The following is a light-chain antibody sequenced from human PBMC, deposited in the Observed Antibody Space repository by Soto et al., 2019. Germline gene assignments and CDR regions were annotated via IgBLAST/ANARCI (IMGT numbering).Light chain of an antibody. Sequence: SALTEPASVPGSAGQSITISCTGTSRDVGRYNIVSWYQHQPGKAPKLMIYEGSMRPSGVSNRFSGAKSGNTASLTISGLQAEDEADYYCCSYAGSSTYVFGTGTKVTVL. J-gene: IGLJ1*01. CDR2: EGS. CDR3: CSYAGSSTYV. V-gene: IGLV2-23*01. CDR1: SRDVGRYNI.